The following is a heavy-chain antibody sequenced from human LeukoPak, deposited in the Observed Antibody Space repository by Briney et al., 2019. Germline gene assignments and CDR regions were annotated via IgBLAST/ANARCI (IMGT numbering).Heavy chain of an antibody. J-gene: IGHJ6*03. CDR1: GYTFTGYY. Sequence: ASVKVSCKASGYTFTGYYMHWVRQASGQGLEWRGWINPNSGGTNYAQKFQGRVTMTRDTSISTAYMGLSRLRSDDTAVYYCARDADGDPYYYYYYMDVWGKGTTVTVSS. D-gene: IGHD4-17*01. V-gene: IGHV1-2*02. CDR2: INPNSGGT. CDR3: ARDADGDPYYYYYYMDV.